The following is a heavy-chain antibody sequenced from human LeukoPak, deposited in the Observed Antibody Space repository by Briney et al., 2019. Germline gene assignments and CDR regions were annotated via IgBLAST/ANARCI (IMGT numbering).Heavy chain of an antibody. Sequence: SETLSLTCTVSGYSISSGYYWGWIRQPPGKGLEWIGSIYQSGSTYYNPSPKSRGTISVDTSKNQFSLKLTSVAAADTAVYDCARGSGLGSSWYGYWGQGTLVTVSS. J-gene: IGHJ4*02. CDR2: IYQSGST. CDR1: GYSISSGYY. D-gene: IGHD6-13*01. CDR3: ARGSGLGSSWYGY. V-gene: IGHV4-38-2*02.